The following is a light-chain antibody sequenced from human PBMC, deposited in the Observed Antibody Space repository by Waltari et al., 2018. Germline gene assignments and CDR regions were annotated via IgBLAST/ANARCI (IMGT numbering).Light chain of an antibody. Sequence: EIVLTQSPGTLSLSPGERATLSCRASQSLGRNFLAWFQQKPGQAPRLLLFGASNRAPASPDRCSGGGAGTDFTLTINRLDPEDFAVYYCHQYDDSPFTFGQGTKLEI. V-gene: IGKV3-20*01. CDR3: HQYDDSPFT. CDR1: QSLGRNF. J-gene: IGKJ2*01. CDR2: GAS.